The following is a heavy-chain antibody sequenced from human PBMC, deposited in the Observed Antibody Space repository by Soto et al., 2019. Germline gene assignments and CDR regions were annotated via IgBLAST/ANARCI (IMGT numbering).Heavy chain of an antibody. J-gene: IGHJ4*02. CDR2: IYYSGST. Sequence: SETLSLTCTVSGGSISSSSYYWGWIRQPPGKGLEWIGSIYYSGSTYYNPSLKSRVTISVDTSKNQFSLKLSSVTAADTAVYYCARRGYSYGYFPQNLFDYWGQGTLVTVSS. D-gene: IGHD5-18*01. CDR1: GGSISSSSYY. CDR3: ARRGYSYGYFPQNLFDY. V-gene: IGHV4-39*01.